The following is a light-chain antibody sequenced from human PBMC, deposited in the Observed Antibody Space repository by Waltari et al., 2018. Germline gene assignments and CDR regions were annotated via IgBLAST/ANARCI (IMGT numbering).Light chain of an antibody. CDR2: GAA. CDR1: QSIGRY. V-gene: IGKV3-20*01. Sequence: DIVLTQSPGTLSFSPGQRATLSCRASQSIGRYLAWYQQKPDQSPRLLIYGAARWATGIPDRFSGSGSGTDFSLTISRLEPEDFAVYYCQNHERLPATFGQGTKVEIK. CDR3: QNHERLPAT. J-gene: IGKJ1*01.